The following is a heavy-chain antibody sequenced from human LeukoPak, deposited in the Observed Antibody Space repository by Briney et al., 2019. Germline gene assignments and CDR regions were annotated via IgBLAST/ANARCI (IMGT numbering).Heavy chain of an antibody. CDR2: INPNSGGT. V-gene: IGHV1-2*02. CDR3: ARAVPHYSSSWATVDY. D-gene: IGHD6-13*01. CDR1: GYTFTGYY. Sequence: ASVKVSCKASGYTFTGYYMHWVRQAPGQGLEWVGWINPNSGGTNYAQKFQGRVTMTRDTSISTAYMELSRLRSDDTAVYYCARAVPHYSSSWATVDYWGQGTLVAVSS. J-gene: IGHJ4*02.